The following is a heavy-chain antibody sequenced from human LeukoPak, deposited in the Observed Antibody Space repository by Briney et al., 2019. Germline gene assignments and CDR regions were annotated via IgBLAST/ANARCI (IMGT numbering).Heavy chain of an antibody. V-gene: IGHV1-69*13. CDR2: IIPIFGTA. J-gene: IGHJ4*02. CDR1: GGTFSSYA. Sequence: SVKASCKASGGTFSSYAISWVRQAPGQGLEWMGGIIPIFGTANYAQKFQGRVTITADESTSTAYMELSSLRSEDTAVYYCARCGGDCYSEFDYWGQGTLVTVSS. CDR3: ARCGGDCYSEFDY. D-gene: IGHD2-21*02.